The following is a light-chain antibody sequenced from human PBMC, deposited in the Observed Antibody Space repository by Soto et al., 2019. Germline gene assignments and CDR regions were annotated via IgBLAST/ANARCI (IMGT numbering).Light chain of an antibody. CDR2: GTT. Sequence: QSVLTQPPSVSGAPGQRVTISCTGSSSNIGAAHVVHWYQQFPGRAPNLLIYGTTNRPSGVPDRFSGSQSGTSASLAITGLQAEDEADYYGQSYDNTRSASVFGGGTKVTVL. CDR3: QSYDNTRSASV. J-gene: IGLJ2*01. V-gene: IGLV1-40*01. CDR1: SSNIGAAHV.